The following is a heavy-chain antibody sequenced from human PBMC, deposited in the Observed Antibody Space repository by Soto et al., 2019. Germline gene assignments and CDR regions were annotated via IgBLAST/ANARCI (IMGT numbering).Heavy chain of an antibody. J-gene: IGHJ5*02. D-gene: IGHD4-17*01. Sequence: QVQLVESGGGVVQPGRSLRLSCAASGFTFSRFGMHWFRQSPGKGLEWLAVIVNDGSEKDHADSVKGRFTISRDNSMNTLYLQMNSLRAEDPAVYYCGIDADYEDNGLDLWGQGTLVTVYS. CDR1: GFTFSRFG. V-gene: IGHV3-33*01. CDR2: IVNDGSEK. CDR3: GIDADYEDNGLDL.